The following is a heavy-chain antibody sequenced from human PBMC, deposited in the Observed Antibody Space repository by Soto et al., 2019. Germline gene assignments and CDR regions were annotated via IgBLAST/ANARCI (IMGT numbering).Heavy chain of an antibody. Sequence: GGSLRLSCAASGFTFSSYWMHWVRQAPGKGLVWVSRINSDGSSTSYADSVKGRFTISRGNSKNTLYLQMNSLGAEDTAVYYCARDFVVGGPTINYYYGMDVWGQGTTVTVSS. J-gene: IGHJ6*02. CDR3: ARDFVVGGPTINYYYGMDV. CDR2: INSDGSST. V-gene: IGHV3-74*01. D-gene: IGHD1-26*01. CDR1: GFTFSSYW.